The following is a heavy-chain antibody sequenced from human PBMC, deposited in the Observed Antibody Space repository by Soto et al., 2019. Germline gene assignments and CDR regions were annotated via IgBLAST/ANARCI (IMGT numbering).Heavy chain of an antibody. CDR3: ARDQRGYNYGFRFDL. CDR1: GFTFSTYA. CDR2: ISGSRSSYT. D-gene: IGHD5-18*01. V-gene: IGHV3-21*04. J-gene: IGHJ5*02. Sequence: GGSLRLSCAASGFTFSTYAMTWVRQAPGKGLEWVSAISGSRSSYTYYADSVKGRFTISRDNAKNSLYLEMSSLRAEDTAVYYCARDQRGYNYGFRFDLWGQGILVTVSS.